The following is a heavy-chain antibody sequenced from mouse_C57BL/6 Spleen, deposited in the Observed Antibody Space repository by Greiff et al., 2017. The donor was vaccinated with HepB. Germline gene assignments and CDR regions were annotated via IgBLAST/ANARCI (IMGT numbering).Heavy chain of an antibody. Sequence: EVHVVESGGGLVQPGGSLKLSCAASGFTFSDYYMYWVRQTPEKRLEWVAYISNGGGSTYYPDTVKGRFTISRDNAKNTLYLQMSRLKSEDTAMYYCARITTVGYWYFDDWGTGTTVTVSS. CDR1: GFTFSDYY. D-gene: IGHD1-1*01. J-gene: IGHJ1*03. CDR2: ISNGGGST. CDR3: ARITTVGYWYFDD. V-gene: IGHV5-12*01.